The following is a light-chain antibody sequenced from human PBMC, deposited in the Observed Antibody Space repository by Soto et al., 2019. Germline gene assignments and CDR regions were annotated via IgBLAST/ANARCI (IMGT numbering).Light chain of an antibody. Sequence: KVMTQSPATLSVSPGERSTLSCRASQSVRSNLAWYQQKPGQAPRLLIYAASTRATGVPDRFSGSGSGTDFTLTISRLEPEDFAVYYCQQYGSSPPITFGQGTRREIK. CDR1: QSVRSN. CDR3: QQYGSSPPIT. V-gene: IGKV3-20*01. CDR2: AAS. J-gene: IGKJ5*01.